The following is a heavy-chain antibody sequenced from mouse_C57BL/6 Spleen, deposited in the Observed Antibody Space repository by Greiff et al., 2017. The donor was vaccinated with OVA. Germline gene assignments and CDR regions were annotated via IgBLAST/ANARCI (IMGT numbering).Heavy chain of an antibody. CDR1: GYSITSGYY. CDR2: ISYDGSN. D-gene: IGHD1-1*01. Sequence: EVQVVESGPGLVKPSQSLSLTCSVTGYSITSGYYWNWIRQFPGNKLEWMGYISYDGSNNYNPSLKNRISITRDTSKNQFFLNLNSVTTEDTATYYCARDWCYYGSSYDYWGQGTTLTVSS. CDR3: ARDWCYYGSSYDY. J-gene: IGHJ2*01. V-gene: IGHV3-6*01.